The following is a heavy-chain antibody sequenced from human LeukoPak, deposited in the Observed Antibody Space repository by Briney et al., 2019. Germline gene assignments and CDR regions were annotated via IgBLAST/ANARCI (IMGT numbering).Heavy chain of an antibody. J-gene: IGHJ5*02. Sequence: KTSETLSLTCTVSGGSISSYYWSWIRQPPGKGLEWIGEINHSGSTNYNPSLKSRVTISVDTSKNQFSLKLSSVTAADTAVYYCARARRRFDPWGQGTLVTVSS. V-gene: IGHV4-34*01. CDR1: GGSISSYY. CDR3: ARARRRFDP. CDR2: INHSGST.